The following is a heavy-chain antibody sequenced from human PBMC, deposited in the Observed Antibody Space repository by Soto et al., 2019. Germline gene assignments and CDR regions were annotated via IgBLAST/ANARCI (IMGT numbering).Heavy chain of an antibody. Sequence: GESLKISCKGSGYSFTSYWIGWVRQMPGKGLEWMGIIYPGDSDTRYSPSFQGQVTFSADKSIGTAYLQWSSLKASDTAMYYCATGGYCSSTSCYNFFDYWGQGTPVTVSS. J-gene: IGHJ4*02. D-gene: IGHD2-2*02. CDR1: GYSFTSYW. CDR2: IYPGDSDT. CDR3: ATGGYCSSTSCYNFFDY. V-gene: IGHV5-51*01.